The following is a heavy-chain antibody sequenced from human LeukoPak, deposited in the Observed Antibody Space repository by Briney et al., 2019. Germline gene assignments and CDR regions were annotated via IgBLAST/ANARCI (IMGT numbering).Heavy chain of an antibody. J-gene: IGHJ4*02. CDR3: GRYCSGTSCPIASAFDY. V-gene: IGHV1-46*01. D-gene: IGHD2-2*01. CDR1: GYSFTSYN. Sequence: ASVKVSCKASGYSFTSYNIHWVRQAPGQGLEWMGIINPSGGSTSYAQKFQGRVTMTRDTSTSTVYMELSSLRSEDTAVYYCGRYCSGTSCPIASAFDYWGQGTLVIVSS. CDR2: INPSGGST.